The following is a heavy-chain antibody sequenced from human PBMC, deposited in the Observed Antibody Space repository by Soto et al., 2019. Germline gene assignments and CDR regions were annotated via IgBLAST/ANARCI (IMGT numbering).Heavy chain of an antibody. CDR1: GFTFTAYG. D-gene: IGHD1-26*01. CDR3: ARDLGHGNGPFDY. Sequence: GGSLRLSCAASGFTFTAYGMHWVRQAPGRGLEWVAVIWYDGTKKYYADSVKGRFTISRDNSRNSLYLQVNSLRVEDTAVYYCARDLGHGNGPFDYWGQGALVTVSS. V-gene: IGHV3-33*01. CDR2: IWYDGTKK. J-gene: IGHJ4*02.